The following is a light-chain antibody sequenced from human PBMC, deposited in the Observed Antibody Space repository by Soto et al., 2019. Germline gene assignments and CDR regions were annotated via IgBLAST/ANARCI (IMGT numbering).Light chain of an antibody. Sequence: DIQMTQSPSSLSASVGDRVTITCRASQSIGNWLAWYQQKPGKAPKVLIYKASSLESGVPSRFSGSGSGTEFTLTISSLQPDDFATYYCQQYNSYWTFGQGTKVDIK. V-gene: IGKV1-5*03. CDR3: QQYNSYWT. J-gene: IGKJ1*01. CDR1: QSIGNW. CDR2: KAS.